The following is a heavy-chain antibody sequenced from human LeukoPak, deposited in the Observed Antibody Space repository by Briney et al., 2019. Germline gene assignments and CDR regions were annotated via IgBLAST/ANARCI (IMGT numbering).Heavy chain of an antibody. CDR3: ARGGRGTIIMIVVAALVY. CDR2: ISSSGNYI. V-gene: IGHV3-21*01. CDR1: GFTFTSYS. D-gene: IGHD3-22*01. J-gene: IGHJ4*02. Sequence: GGSLRLSCAASGFTFTSYSMNWVRQAPGKGLEWVSSISSSGNYIYYADSVKGRFTISRDNARNSLYLQMNSLRAEDTAVYYCARGGRGTIIMIVVAALVYWGQGTLVTVSS.